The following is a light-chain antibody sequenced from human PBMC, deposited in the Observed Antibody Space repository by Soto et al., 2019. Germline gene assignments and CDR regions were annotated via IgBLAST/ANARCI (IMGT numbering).Light chain of an antibody. CDR1: QSVGTNY. J-gene: IGKJ4*01. CDR3: QQYGSSPS. Sequence: EIVFTQSPATLSFSPGERATLSCGASQSVGTNYLAWYQQKAGLAPRLLIYDASSRATGISDRFSGSGSGTDFTLTISRLEPEDFAVYYCQQYGSSPSFGGGTKVDIK. CDR2: DAS. V-gene: IGKV3D-20*01.